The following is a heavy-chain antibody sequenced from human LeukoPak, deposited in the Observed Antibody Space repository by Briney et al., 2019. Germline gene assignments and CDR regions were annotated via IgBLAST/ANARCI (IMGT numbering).Heavy chain of an antibody. D-gene: IGHD4-17*01. J-gene: IGHJ4*02. CDR2: ISAYNGNT. CDR3: ARAYYGDSDY. CDR1: GYTLTELS. V-gene: IGHV1-18*01. Sequence: ASVKVSCKGSGYTLTELSMHWVRQAPGQGLEWMGWISAYNGNTNYAQKLQGRVTMTTDTSTSTAYMELRSLRSDDTAVYYCARAYYGDSDYWGQGTLVTVSS.